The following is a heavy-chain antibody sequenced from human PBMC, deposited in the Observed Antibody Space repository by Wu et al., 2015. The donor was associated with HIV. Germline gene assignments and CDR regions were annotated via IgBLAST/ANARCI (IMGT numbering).Heavy chain of an antibody. CDR1: GYTFTDYY. CDR2: VDPEDGET. CDR3: ATTAGYSYGYPKNYYYYGMDV. Sequence: EVQLVQSGAEVKKPGATVKISCKVSGYTFTDYYMHWVQQAPGKGLEWMGLVDPEDGETIYAEKFQGRVTITADTSTDTAYMELSSLRSEDTAVYYCATTAGYSYGYPKNYYYYGMDVWGQGTTVTVSS. D-gene: IGHD5-18*01. V-gene: IGHV1-69-2*01. J-gene: IGHJ6*02.